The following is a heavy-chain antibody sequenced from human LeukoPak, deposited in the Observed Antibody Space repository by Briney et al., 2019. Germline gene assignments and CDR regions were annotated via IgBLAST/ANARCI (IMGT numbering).Heavy chain of an antibody. CDR1: GYTFTSYA. V-gene: IGHV1-3*01. D-gene: IGHD3-9*01. Sequence: GASVKVSCKASGYTFTSYAMHWVRQAPGQRLKWMGWINAGNGNTKFSQKFQGRVTITRDTSASTAYMELSSLRSEDTAVYYCARDRDNLIFDYWGQGTLVTVSS. CDR2: INAGNGNT. J-gene: IGHJ4*02. CDR3: ARDRDNLIFDY.